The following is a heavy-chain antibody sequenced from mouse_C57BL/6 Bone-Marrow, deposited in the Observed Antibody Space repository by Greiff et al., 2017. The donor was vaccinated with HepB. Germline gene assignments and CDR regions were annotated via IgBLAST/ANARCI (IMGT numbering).Heavy chain of an antibody. J-gene: IGHJ1*03. Sequence: QVQLQQPGAELVKTGASVKMSCKASGYTFTSYWITWVKQRPGQGLEWIGDIYPGSGSTNYNEKFKSKATLTVDTSSSTAYMQLSSLTSEDSAVYYCARTLYYGSSYWYFDVWGTGTTVTVSS. CDR2: IYPGSGST. D-gene: IGHD1-1*01. V-gene: IGHV1-55*01. CDR3: ARTLYYGSSYWYFDV. CDR1: GYTFTSYW.